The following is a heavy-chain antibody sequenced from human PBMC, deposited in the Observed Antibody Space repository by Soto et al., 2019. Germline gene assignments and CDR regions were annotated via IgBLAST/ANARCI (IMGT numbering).Heavy chain of an antibody. Sequence: WETLSLTCTVSGDSIISSDFYWGWVRQPPGKGLEWIGSIFYLGSSYYNPSLKSRVTMSVDTSKNQFSLRLRSVTAADTALYFCARHSLALRKNNWFDPWGQGIMVTVSS. CDR2: IFYLGSS. V-gene: IGHV4-39*01. CDR1: GDSIISSDFY. CDR3: ARHSLALRKNNWFDP. J-gene: IGHJ5*02. D-gene: IGHD3-3*02.